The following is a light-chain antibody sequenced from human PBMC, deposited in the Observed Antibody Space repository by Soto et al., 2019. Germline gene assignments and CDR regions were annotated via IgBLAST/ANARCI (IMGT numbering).Light chain of an antibody. CDR3: QQYGSSPQT. CDR2: GAS. J-gene: IGKJ1*01. Sequence: EIVLTQSPGTLSLSPGERATLSCSASQSVSSSYLAWYQEKPGQAPRLLIYGASSRATGIPDRFSGSGSGTDFTLTISRLEPEDFAVYYCQQYGSSPQTFGQGTKVGIK. V-gene: IGKV3-20*01. CDR1: QSVSSSY.